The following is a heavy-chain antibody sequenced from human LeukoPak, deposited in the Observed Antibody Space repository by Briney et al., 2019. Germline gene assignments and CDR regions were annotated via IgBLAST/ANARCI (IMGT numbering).Heavy chain of an antibody. CDR2: IIPIFGTA. J-gene: IGHJ4*02. CDR1: GGTFSSYA. V-gene: IGHV1-69*05. CDR3: ARGDVDTAMVFDY. D-gene: IGHD5-18*01. Sequence: SVKVSCKASGGTFSSYAISWVRQAPGQGLEWMGGIIPIFGTANYAQKFQGRVTITTDESTSTAYMELSSLRSEGTAVYYCARGDVDTAMVFDYWGQGTLVTVSS.